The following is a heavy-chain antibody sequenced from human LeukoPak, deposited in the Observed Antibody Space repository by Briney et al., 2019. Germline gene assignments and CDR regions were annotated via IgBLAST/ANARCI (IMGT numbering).Heavy chain of an antibody. CDR3: ARVLRNYYGSGSFDY. V-gene: IGHV4-30-2*01. Sequence: TLSLTCTVSGGSISSGGYYWSWIRQPPGKGLEWIWYIYHSGSTYYNPSLKSRVTISVDRSKNQFSLKLTSVTAADTAVYYCARVLRNYYGSGSFDYWGQGTLLTVSS. CDR1: GGSISSGGYY. D-gene: IGHD3-10*01. J-gene: IGHJ4*02. CDR2: IYHSGST.